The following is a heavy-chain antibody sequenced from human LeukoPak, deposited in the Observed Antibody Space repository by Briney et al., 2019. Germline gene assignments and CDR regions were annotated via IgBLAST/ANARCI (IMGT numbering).Heavy chain of an antibody. Sequence: PGGSLRLSCAASGFTFSSYGMHWVRQAPGKGLEWVAVISYDGSNKYYADSVKGRFTISRDNSKNTLYLQMNSLRAEDTAVYYCATSITMIVVWGQGTLVTVSS. CDR1: GFTFSSYG. CDR3: ATSITMIVV. V-gene: IGHV3-30*03. D-gene: IGHD3-22*01. J-gene: IGHJ4*02. CDR2: ISYDGSNK.